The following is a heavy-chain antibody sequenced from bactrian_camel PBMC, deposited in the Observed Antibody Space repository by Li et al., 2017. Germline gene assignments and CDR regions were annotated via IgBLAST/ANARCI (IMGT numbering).Heavy chain of an antibody. Sequence: PLVESGGGLVQPGGSLRLSCAASGFTFSSYWMYWVRQAPGESPQWVSSVTDSGAMVAYADSVKGRFTISRDNAKNTLFLQLNSLEIEDTAMYYCARGWGLAYDMAPRAEGTQVTVS. J-gene: IGHJ4*01. CDR2: VTDSGAMV. CDR1: GFTFSSYW. V-gene: IGHV3S1*01. D-gene: IGHD4*01.